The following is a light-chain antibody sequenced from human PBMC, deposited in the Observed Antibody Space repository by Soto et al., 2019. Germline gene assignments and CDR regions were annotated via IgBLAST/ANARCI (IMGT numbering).Light chain of an antibody. CDR2: AAS. CDR1: QGPXXX. V-gene: IGKV1-9*01. CDR3: QQLYSYPPT. J-gene: IGKJ4*01. Sequence: DIQLTQSPSFLSASVGDRVTITCRASQGPXXXXAWXXXXXXXXXXXXLAWYQQKPGKAPRILIYAASTLQSGVPSRFSGSGSGTEFTLTISSLQPEDFATYYCQQLYSYPPTFGGGTKVEI.